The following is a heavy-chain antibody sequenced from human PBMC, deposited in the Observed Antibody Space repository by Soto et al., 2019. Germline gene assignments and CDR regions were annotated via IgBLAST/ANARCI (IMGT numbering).Heavy chain of an antibody. CDR3: ARDPGYRAHHYYYSAMDV. D-gene: IGHD2-15*01. Sequence: PGGSLRLSCVASGFTFRTYTMNWVRQATGKGLEWVSGIRGFSPYTFYAESVKGRFTISRDNAKNSLYLQINSLRTDDTNVYYFARDPGYRAHHYYYSAMDVWGQVTTLTVS. CDR1: GFTFRTYT. CDR2: IRGFSPYT. J-gene: IGHJ6*02. V-gene: IGHV3-21*01.